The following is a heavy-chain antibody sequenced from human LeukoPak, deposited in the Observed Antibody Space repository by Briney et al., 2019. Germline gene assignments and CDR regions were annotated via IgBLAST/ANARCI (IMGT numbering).Heavy chain of an antibody. D-gene: IGHD6-6*01. V-gene: IGHV4-61*02. J-gene: IGHJ5*02. CDR3: ARGIAARLVVNWFDP. CDR2: IYTSGST. CDR1: GGSISSGSYY. Sequence: SETLSLTCTVSGGSISSGSYYWSWLRQPAGKGLEWIGRIYTSGSTNYNPSLKSRVTISVDTSKNQFSLKLSSVTAADTAVDYCARGIAARLVVNWFDPWGQGTLVTVSS.